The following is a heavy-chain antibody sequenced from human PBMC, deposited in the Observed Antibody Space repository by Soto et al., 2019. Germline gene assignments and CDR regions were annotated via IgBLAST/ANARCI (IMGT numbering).Heavy chain of an antibody. CDR3: ARGGTAEADF. D-gene: IGHD2-21*02. CDR2: ASPLTATT. V-gene: IGHV1-18*01. J-gene: IGHJ4*02. CDR1: GYTFTGYG. Sequence: QAQLVQSGAEVKEPGASVKVSCKASGYTFTGYGITWVRQAPGQGLEWRGWASPLTATTNYAPKFPGRVTMTTDTSTNMAYMELRSLRSDDTAVYYCARGGTAEADFWGQGTLVTVSS.